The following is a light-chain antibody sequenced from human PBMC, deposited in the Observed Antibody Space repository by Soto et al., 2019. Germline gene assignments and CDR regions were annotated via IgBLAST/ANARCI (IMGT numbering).Light chain of an antibody. CDR1: QSISSW. CDR2: AAS. V-gene: IGKV1-5*01. Sequence: DIPMTQSPSTLSASVGDRVTITCRASQSISSWLAWYQQKPGKAPKLLLYAASSLESGVPSMFSGSGSGTEFTLTIISLQPDDFETYYCQQYNSYWTFGQGTKVEIK. CDR3: QQYNSYWT. J-gene: IGKJ1*01.